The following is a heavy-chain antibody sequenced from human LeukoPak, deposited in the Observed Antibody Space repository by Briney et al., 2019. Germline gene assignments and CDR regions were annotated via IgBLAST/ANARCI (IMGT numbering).Heavy chain of an antibody. Sequence: SGGSLRLSCAASGFTVSSNYMSWVRQAPGKGLEWVSVIYSGGSTYYADPVKGRFTISRDNSKNTLYLQMNSLRAEDTAVYYCAREFVGGYYLDYWGQGTLVTVSS. V-gene: IGHV3-66*02. D-gene: IGHD3-22*01. CDR3: AREFVGGYYLDY. CDR2: IYSGGST. CDR1: GFTVSSNY. J-gene: IGHJ4*02.